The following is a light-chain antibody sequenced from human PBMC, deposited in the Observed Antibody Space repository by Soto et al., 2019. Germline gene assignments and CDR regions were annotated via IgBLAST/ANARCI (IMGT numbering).Light chain of an antibody. CDR2: EVS. CDR1: SSDVGGYNY. V-gene: IGLV2-14*01. CDR3: SSYTSSSTKV. Sequence: QSVLTQPASVSGSPGQSITISCTGNSSDVGGYNYVSWYQQHPDKAPKLMIYEVSNRPSGVSNLFSGSKASNTASLTIAGLQGEDEADYYCSSYTSSSTKVFGGGTKLTVL. J-gene: IGLJ2*01.